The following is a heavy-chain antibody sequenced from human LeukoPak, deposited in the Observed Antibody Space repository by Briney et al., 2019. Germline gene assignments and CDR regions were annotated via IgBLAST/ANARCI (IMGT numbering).Heavy chain of an antibody. V-gene: IGHV4-59*01. CDR3: ARARYGDYVPT. CDR2: IYYSGST. D-gene: IGHD4-17*01. Sequence: SETLSLTCTVSGGSISSYYWSWIRQPPGKGLEWIGYIYYSGSTNYNPSPKSRVIIPVDTSKNQFSLKLSSVTAADTAVYYCARARYGDYVPTWGQGTLATVSS. CDR1: GGSISSYY. J-gene: IGHJ5*02.